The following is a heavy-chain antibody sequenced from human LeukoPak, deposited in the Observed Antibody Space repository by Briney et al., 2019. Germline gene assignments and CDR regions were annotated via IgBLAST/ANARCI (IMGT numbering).Heavy chain of an antibody. CDR2: IHPNDFNT. D-gene: IGHD6-19*01. J-gene: IGHJ4*02. CDR1: GYRFTSYW. CDR3: ARPGSGWSPDY. Sequence: GESLKISCKGSGYRFTSYWIGWVRQMPGKGLEWMGIIHPNDFNTRYSPSFQGQVTFSADKSISTAYLQWSSLKASDAAMYYCARPGSGWSPDYWGQGALVTVSS. V-gene: IGHV5-51*01.